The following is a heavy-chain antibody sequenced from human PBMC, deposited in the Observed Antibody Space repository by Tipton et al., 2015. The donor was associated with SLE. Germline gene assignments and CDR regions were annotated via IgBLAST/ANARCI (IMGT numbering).Heavy chain of an antibody. CDR2: INHSGST. D-gene: IGHD2-15*01. CDR1: GGSFSGYY. J-gene: IGHJ3*02. Sequence: TLSLTCVVYGGSFSGYYWSWIRQPPGKGLEWIGEINHSGSTHYNPSLKSRVIISVDTSKNQLSLKLNSVTAADTTMYYCARNRGSGQQAAFEIWGQGTMVTVSS. V-gene: IGHV4-34*01. CDR3: ARNRGSGQQAAFEI.